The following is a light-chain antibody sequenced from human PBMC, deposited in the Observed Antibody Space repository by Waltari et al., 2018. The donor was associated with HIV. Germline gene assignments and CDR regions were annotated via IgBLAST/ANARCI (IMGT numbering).Light chain of an antibody. Sequence: EIVLTQSPATLSLSPGERATLACRASQSVSDYLAWYQQKPGQAPRLLIYDASNRATGIPARFSGSGSGTDFTLTISSLEPEDFAVYYCQQRTNWPPWTFGQGTKVEVK. CDR3: QQRTNWPPWT. V-gene: IGKV3-11*01. CDR2: DAS. CDR1: QSVSDY. J-gene: IGKJ1*01.